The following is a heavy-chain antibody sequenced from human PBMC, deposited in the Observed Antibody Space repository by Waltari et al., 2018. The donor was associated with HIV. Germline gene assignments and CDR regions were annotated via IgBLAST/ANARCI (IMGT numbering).Heavy chain of an antibody. J-gene: IGHJ4*02. CDR3: ARGPPPSDNGGGGWSD. D-gene: IGHD2-15*01. CDR2: IFVFDGNT. V-gene: IGHV1-18*01. Sequence: VHLVQSAIEVTKPGASVKVSCKTSGYSFSSYGISWVRQAPGRGLEWMAWIFVFDGNTKFARNFEDRVRLTTDTSTSTGYLEVRNVTYDDTAVYYCARGPPPSDNGGGGWSDWGLGSLVSVSA. CDR1: GYSFSSYG.